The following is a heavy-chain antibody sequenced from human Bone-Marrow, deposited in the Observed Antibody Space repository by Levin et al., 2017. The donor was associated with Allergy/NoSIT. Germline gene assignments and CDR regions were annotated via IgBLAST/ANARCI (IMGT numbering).Heavy chain of an antibody. V-gene: IGHV3-21*01. CDR2: ISSTSYI. CDR3: ASGFGEVPPGLDN. Sequence: PGGSLRLSCAVSGFTLSSYSMHWVRQAPGKGLEWVSCISSTSYIYYADSLQGRFTISRDTAKNSLYLQMNSLRAEDTAVYYCASGFGEVPPGLDNWGQGTLVTVSS. CDR1: GFTLSSYS. D-gene: IGHD3-10*01. J-gene: IGHJ4*02.